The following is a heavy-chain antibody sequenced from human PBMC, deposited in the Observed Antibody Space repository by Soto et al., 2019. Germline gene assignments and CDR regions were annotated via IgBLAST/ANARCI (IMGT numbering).Heavy chain of an antibody. J-gene: IGHJ4*02. CDR2: IYTDGSRA. D-gene: IGHD3-10*01. Sequence: EVQLVESGGGLVQPGGSLRLSCEASGFTFSSHWMHWVRQAPGKGLVWVSRIYTDGSRADYADSVKGRLTISRDNAKNTVYLQVNSLGAEDTAVYFYARGAQNYYYFDYWGQGTLVTVSS. CDR3: ARGAQNYYYFDY. CDR1: GFTFSSHW. V-gene: IGHV3-74*01.